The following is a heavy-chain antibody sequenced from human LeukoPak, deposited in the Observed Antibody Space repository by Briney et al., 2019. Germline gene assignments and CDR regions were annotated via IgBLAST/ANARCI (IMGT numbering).Heavy chain of an antibody. V-gene: IGHV4-59*08. CDR3: ASWGYYDSSGPYFDY. CDR2: IYYSGST. D-gene: IGHD3-22*01. J-gene: IGHJ4*02. Sequence: SETLSLTCAVYGGSFSGYYWSWIRQPPGKGLEWIGYIYYSGSTNYNPSLKSRVTISVDTSKNQFSLKLSSVTAADTAVYYCASWGYYDSSGPYFDYWGQGTLVTVSS. CDR1: GGSFSGYY.